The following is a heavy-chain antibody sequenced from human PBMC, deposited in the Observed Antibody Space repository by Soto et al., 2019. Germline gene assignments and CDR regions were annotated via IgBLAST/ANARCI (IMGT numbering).Heavy chain of an antibody. J-gene: IGHJ3*01. CDR2: IIPVLGMA. CDR1: GGSFTRYT. V-gene: IGHV1-69*02. D-gene: IGHD4-17*01. CDR3: PSEGAPGDQAFNF. Sequence: QVQLVQSGAEVKKHGSSVKVSCKASGGSFTRYTFNWVRQAPGQGLEWMGRIIPVLGMANNAQKFQGRLTITADTSTRTAYMELSSLRSDVTAVNFCPSEGAPGDQAFNFWGHGNMVNVSS.